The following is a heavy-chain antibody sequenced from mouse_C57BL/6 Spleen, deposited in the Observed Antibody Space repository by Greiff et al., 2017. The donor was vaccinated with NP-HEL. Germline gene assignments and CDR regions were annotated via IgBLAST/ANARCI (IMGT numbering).Heavy chain of an antibody. J-gene: IGHJ3*01. V-gene: IGHV1-81*01. Sequence: VQLQESGAELARPGASVKLSCKASGYTFTSYGISWVKQRTGQGLEWIGEIYPRSGNTYYNEKFKGKATLTADKSSSTAYMELRSLTSEDSAVYFCARSREPDSSGYWFAYWGQGTLVTVSA. CDR2: IYPRSGNT. CDR1: GYTFTSYG. CDR3: ARSREPDSSGYWFAY. D-gene: IGHD3-2*02.